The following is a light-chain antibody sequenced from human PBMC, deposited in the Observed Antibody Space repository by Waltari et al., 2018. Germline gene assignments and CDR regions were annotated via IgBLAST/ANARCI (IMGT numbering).Light chain of an antibody. CDR3: QQSYSTTT. J-gene: IGKJ1*01. V-gene: IGKV1-39*01. CDR1: QSISNY. Sequence: DIQMTQSPSSLSASVGDRVTITCRASQSISNYLNWYQQKPGKAPKLLIYAASSLQSGGPSRFSGSGAGTDFTLSISSQQPEDSATYYRQQSYSTTTFGQGTKVEI. CDR2: AAS.